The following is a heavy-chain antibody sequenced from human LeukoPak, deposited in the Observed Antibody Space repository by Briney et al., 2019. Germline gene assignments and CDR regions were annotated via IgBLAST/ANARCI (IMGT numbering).Heavy chain of an antibody. CDR2: INPNSGGT. CDR3: ARPMIVARDAFDI. J-gene: IGHJ3*02. CDR1: GYTFTGYY. D-gene: IGHD3-22*01. V-gene: IGHV1-2*02. Sequence: ASVKVSCKASGYTFTGYYMHWVRQAPGQGLEWMGWINPNSGGTNYAQKFQGRVTMTRDTSISTAYMELSRLRSDDTAVYYCARPMIVARDAFDIWGQGTMVTVSS.